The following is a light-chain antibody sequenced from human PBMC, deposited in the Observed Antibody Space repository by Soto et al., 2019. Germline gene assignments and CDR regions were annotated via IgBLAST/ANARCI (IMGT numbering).Light chain of an antibody. J-gene: IGKJ5*01. CDR2: DTS. Sequence: VLTHSPATLSFSPAERVNLXWRASQSVSSYLAWYQQKPGQAPRLLIYDTSNRATGVPARFSGSGSGTDFTLTISSLEPEDFAVYYCQQRSNWPKITFGQGTRLENK. CDR1: QSVSSY. CDR3: QQRSNWPKIT. V-gene: IGKV3-11*01.